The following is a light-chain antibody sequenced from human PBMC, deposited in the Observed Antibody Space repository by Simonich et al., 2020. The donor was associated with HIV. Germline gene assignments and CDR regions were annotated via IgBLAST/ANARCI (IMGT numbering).Light chain of an antibody. CDR2: DAS. Sequence: EIVLTQSPGTLSLSPGERATPSCRASQSVSSSYLAWYQQKPGLAPRLLISDASSRATGIPERLSGSGSGTDFTLTISSLEPEDFAVYYCQQYGSSPYTFGQGTKLEIK. CDR3: QQYGSSPYT. V-gene: IGKV3D-20*01. J-gene: IGKJ2*01. CDR1: QSVSSSY.